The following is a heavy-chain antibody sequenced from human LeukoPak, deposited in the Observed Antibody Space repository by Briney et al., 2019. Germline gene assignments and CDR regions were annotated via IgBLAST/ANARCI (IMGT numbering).Heavy chain of an antibody. V-gene: IGHV5-51*01. D-gene: IGHD2-15*01. Sequence: GESLKISCKASGYSFSSDWIAWVRQMPGKGLEWMGIIFPIDSETTYSPSFQGQVTISADKSISTAYLQWSSLKASDTAMYYCTRGCSGGSCSRDAMDVWGQGAMVTVSS. CDR3: TRGCSGGSCSRDAMDV. CDR2: IFPIDSET. J-gene: IGHJ6*02. CDR1: GYSFSSDW.